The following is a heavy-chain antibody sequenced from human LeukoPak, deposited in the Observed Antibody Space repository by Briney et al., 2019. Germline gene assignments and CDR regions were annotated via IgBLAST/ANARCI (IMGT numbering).Heavy chain of an antibody. CDR3: ASPPRRGWYSYGFSCDY. V-gene: IGHV4-38-2*01. CDR1: GYSISSGYY. D-gene: IGHD5-18*01. J-gene: IGHJ4*02. CDR2: IHHSGST. Sequence: SETLSLTCAVSGYSISSGYYWGWIRQPPGKGLEWIGSIHHSGSTYYNPSLKSRVTISVDTSKNQFSLKLSSVTAADTAVYYCASPPRRGWYSYGFSCDYWGQGTLVTVSS.